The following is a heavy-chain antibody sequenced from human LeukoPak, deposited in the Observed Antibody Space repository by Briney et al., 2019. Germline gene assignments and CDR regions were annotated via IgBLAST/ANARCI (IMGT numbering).Heavy chain of an antibody. CDR3: ARHPFATPFDY. J-gene: IGHJ4*02. Sequence: SETLSLTCTVSGDSVSGVYWSWIRQPPGKGLEWIGYVYYSGDTDYNPSLKSRVTMSLDTSKNQVSLRLSSVTAADTAVYYCARHPFATPFDYWGRGTLLTVSS. D-gene: IGHD2-15*01. V-gene: IGHV4-59*08. CDR1: GDSVSGVY. CDR2: VYYSGDT.